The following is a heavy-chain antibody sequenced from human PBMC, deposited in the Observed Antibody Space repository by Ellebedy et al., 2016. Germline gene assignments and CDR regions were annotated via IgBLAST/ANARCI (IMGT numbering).Heavy chain of an antibody. CDR1: GYTFTGYY. CDR2: INPNSGGT. Sequence: ASVKVSXXASGYTFTGYYMHWVRQAPGQGLQWVGWINPNSGGTNYAQNFQGRVTMTRDTSISTAYMELSSLRSDDTAVYFCARDIAPPGSWWFDSWGQGILITVSS. D-gene: IGHD6-13*01. CDR3: ARDIAPPGSWWFDS. J-gene: IGHJ5*01. V-gene: IGHV1-2*02.